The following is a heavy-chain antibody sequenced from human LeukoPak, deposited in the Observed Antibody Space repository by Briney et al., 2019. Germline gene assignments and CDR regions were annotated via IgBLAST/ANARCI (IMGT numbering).Heavy chain of an antibody. CDR3: ARVTGYFDY. D-gene: IGHD3-10*01. Sequence: GGSLRLSCAASGFTFSSYAMSWVRQAPGKGLEWVSAISGSGGSTCYADSVKGRFTISRDNSKNTLYLQMNSLRVEDTAVYYCARVTGYFDYWGQGTLVTVSS. J-gene: IGHJ4*02. CDR1: GFTFSSYA. CDR2: ISGSGGST. V-gene: IGHV3-23*01.